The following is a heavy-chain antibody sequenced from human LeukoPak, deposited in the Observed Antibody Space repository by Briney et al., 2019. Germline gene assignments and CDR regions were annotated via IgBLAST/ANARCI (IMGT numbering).Heavy chain of an antibody. J-gene: IGHJ4*02. Sequence: PGGSLRLSCAASGFTFSSYGMHWVRQAPGKGLEWVAVIWYDGSNKYYADSVKGRFTISRDNSKNTLYLQMNSLRAEDTAVYYCARYRVLGVIDYWGQGTLVTVSS. CDR3: ARYRVLGVIDY. CDR2: IWYDGSNK. D-gene: IGHD3-10*01. CDR1: GFTFSSYG. V-gene: IGHV3-33*01.